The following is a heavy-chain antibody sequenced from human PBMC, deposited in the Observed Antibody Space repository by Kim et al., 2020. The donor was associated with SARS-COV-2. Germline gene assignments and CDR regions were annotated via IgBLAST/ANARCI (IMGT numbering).Heavy chain of an antibody. V-gene: IGHV3-30*18. J-gene: IGHJ6*02. CDR2: ISYDGSSK. CDR1: GFTFNNYG. Sequence: GGSLRLSCAASGFTFNNYGMHWVRQAPGKGLEWVAVISYDGSSKYYADSVKGRFTISRDNSKNTLFLQMNSLRAADTAVYYCAKDIEQWLTQDYYYGMDVWGQGTTVTVSS. D-gene: IGHD6-19*01. CDR3: AKDIEQWLTQDYYYGMDV.